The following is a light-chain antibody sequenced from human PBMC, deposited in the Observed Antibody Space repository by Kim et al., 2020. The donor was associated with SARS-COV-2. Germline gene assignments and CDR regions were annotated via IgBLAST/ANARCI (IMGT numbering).Light chain of an antibody. J-gene: IGKJ2*04. V-gene: IGKV3-11*01. Sequence: LSPGERAPRSCRASQSVDISVAWYQQKPGQAPRLLIYDASNRATGIPARFSGSGSGTDFTLTISSLEPEDFAVYYCQQRSIWPPGSFGQGTKLEIK. CDR3: QQRSIWPPGS. CDR1: QSVDIS. CDR2: DAS.